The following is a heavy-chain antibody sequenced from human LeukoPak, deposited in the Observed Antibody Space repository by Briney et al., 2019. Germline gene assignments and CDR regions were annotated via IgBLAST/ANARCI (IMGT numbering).Heavy chain of an antibody. V-gene: IGHV4-39*01. Sequence: PSETLSLTCTVSGGSIRSSYYYWGWIRQPPGKGLEWIGSIYDSGSTYYNPSLKSRVTISVDTSKNQFSLKLSSVTAADTAVYYCARLRRGVVVVITEYYFDYWGQGTLVTVSS. D-gene: IGHD3-22*01. CDR3: ARLRRGVVVVITEYYFDY. CDR2: IYDSGST. CDR1: GGSIRSSYYY. J-gene: IGHJ4*02.